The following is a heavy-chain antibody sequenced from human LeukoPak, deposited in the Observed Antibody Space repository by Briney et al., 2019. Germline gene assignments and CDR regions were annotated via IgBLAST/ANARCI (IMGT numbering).Heavy chain of an antibody. CDR3: AKDRPFVVVVAATPPLFDY. V-gene: IGHV3-30*18. J-gene: IGHJ4*02. CDR2: ISYDGSNK. CDR1: GFTFSSYG. D-gene: IGHD2-15*01. Sequence: GGSLRLSCAASGFTFSSYGMHWVRQAPAKGLEWVAVISYDGSNKYYADSVKGRFTISRDNSKNTLYLQMNSLRAEDTAVYYCAKDRPFVVVVAATPPLFDYWGQGTLVTVSS.